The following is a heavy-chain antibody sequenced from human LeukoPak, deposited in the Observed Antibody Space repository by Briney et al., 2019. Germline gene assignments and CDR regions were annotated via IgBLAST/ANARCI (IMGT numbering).Heavy chain of an antibody. V-gene: IGHV3-9*01. Sequence: QPGGSLRLSCAASGFTFDDYAMHWVRQAPGEGLEWVSGISWNSGSIGYADSVKGRFTISRDNAKNSLYLQMNSLRAEDTALYYCAKDISGGIAVATIDYWGQGTLVTVSS. D-gene: IGHD6-19*01. CDR1: GFTFDDYA. J-gene: IGHJ4*02. CDR3: AKDISGGIAVATIDY. CDR2: ISWNSGSI.